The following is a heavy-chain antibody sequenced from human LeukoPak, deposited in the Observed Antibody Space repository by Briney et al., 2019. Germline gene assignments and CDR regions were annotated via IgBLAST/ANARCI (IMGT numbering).Heavy chain of an antibody. CDR3: AKEPRDCSGTSCYTAAAGFDY. D-gene: IGHD2-2*02. Sequence: GGSLRLSCAASGFTFSSYGTHWVRQAPGKGLEWVAFIRYGGTNKYYADSVKGRFTISRDNSRNTLYLQMSSLRADDTAVYYCAKEPRDCSGTSCYTAAAGFDYWGQGTLATVTS. CDR1: GFTFSSYG. V-gene: IGHV3-30*02. J-gene: IGHJ4*02. CDR2: IRYGGTNK.